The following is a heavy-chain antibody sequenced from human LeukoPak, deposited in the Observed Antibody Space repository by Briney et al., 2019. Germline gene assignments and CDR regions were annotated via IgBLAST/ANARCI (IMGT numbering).Heavy chain of an antibody. J-gene: IGHJ4*02. D-gene: IGHD5-24*01. V-gene: IGHV3-53*01. CDR1: GFTVSSNY. CDR2: IYSGGST. CDR3: AKDYNYVPDY. Sequence: PGGSLRLSCAASGFTVSSNYMSWVRQAPGKGLEWVSVIYSGGSTYYADSVKGRFTISRDNSKNTLYLQMNSLRAEDTAVYYCAKDYNYVPDYWGQGTLITVSS.